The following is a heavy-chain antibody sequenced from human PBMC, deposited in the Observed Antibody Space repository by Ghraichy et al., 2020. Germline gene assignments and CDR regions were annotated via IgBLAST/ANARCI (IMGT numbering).Heavy chain of an antibody. D-gene: IGHD3-10*01. CDR2: IYDSGTAA. CDR3: ARPSPYGTTWHGGIDY. CDR1: GFSFSSYA. Sequence: RGSLRLSCAASGFSFSSYAMSWVRQAPGKGLEWVSAIYDSGTAAFYADSVKGRFTISRDNSQETLYLQMNGLRVDDTAVYYCARPSPYGTTWHGGIDYWGQGTLVTVSS. J-gene: IGHJ4*02. V-gene: IGHV3-23*01.